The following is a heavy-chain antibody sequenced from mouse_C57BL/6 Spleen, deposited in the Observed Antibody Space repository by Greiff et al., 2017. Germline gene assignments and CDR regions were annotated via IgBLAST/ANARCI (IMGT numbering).Heavy chain of an antibody. CDR2: ISGGGGNT. CDR1: GFTFSSYT. Sequence: EVQRVESGGGLVKPGGSLKLSCAASGFTFSSYTMSWVRQTPEKRLEWVATISGGGGNTYYPDSVKGRFTISRDNAKNTLYLQMSSLRSEDTALYYCANYCGSSWYFDVWGTGTTVTVSS. J-gene: IGHJ1*03. CDR3: ANYCGSSWYFDV. V-gene: IGHV5-9*01. D-gene: IGHD1-1*01.